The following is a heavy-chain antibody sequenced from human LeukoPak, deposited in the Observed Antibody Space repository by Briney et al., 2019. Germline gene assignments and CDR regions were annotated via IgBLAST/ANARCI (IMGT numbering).Heavy chain of an antibody. CDR1: GYSFTSYW. CDR2: IYPGDSDT. J-gene: IGHJ5*02. D-gene: IGHD2-2*01. V-gene: IGHV5-51*01. CDR3: ARGLRDCSSTSCYGVNWFDP. Sequence: GESLQISCKGSGYSFTSYWIGWVRPLPGKGLEWMGIIYPGDSDTRYSPSFQGQVTISADKSISTAYLQWSSLKASDTAMYYCARGLRDCSSTSCYGVNWFDPWGQGTLVTVSS.